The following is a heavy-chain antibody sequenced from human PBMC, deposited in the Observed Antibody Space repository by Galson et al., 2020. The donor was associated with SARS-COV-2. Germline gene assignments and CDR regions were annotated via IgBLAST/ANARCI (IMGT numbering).Heavy chain of an antibody. CDR2: IKSKADDGTT. CDR3: ATRSAAVVTGRLDY. Sequence: GGSLRLSCAASGFTFSNAWMNWVRQAPGRGLEWVGRIKSKADDGTTDYAAPVKGRFTISRDESQNTLYLQMNSLKPEDIAVYYCATRSAAVVTGRLDYWGQGTLVTVAS. V-gene: IGHV3-15*07. CDR1: GFTFSNAW. J-gene: IGHJ4*02. D-gene: IGHD2-15*01.